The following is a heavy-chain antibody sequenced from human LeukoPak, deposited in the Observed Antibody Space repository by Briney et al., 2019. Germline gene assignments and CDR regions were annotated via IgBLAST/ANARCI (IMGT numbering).Heavy chain of an antibody. D-gene: IGHD5-18*01. Sequence: MTSETLSLTCTVSGGSISSYYWSWIRQPPGKGLEWIGYIYYSGSTNYNPSLKSRVTTSVDTSKNQFSLKLSSVTAADTAVYYCARGSYSYPTDYWGQGTLVTVSS. CDR1: GGSISSYY. J-gene: IGHJ4*02. V-gene: IGHV4-59*08. CDR2: IYYSGST. CDR3: ARGSYSYPTDY.